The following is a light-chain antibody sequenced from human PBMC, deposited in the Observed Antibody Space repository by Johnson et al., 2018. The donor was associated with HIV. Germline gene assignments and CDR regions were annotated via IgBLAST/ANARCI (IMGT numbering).Light chain of an antibody. CDR1: SSNIGNNY. CDR3: ATWVGSLTIVGV. Sequence: QLVLTQPPSVSAAPGQKVNISCSGSSSNIGNNYVSWYQQLPGTAPKLLIYDNNKRPSGIPDRFSGSKSGTSATLGITGLQTGDEADYYCATWVGSLTIVGVFGTGTKVTVL. J-gene: IGLJ1*01. CDR2: DNN. V-gene: IGLV1-51*01.